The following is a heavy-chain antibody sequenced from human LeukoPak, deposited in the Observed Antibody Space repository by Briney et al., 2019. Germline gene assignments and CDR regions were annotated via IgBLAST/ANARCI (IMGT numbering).Heavy chain of an antibody. CDR2: ISSSSSYI. CDR3: ARTPGILTGDSGGY. J-gene: IGHJ4*02. V-gene: IGHV3-21*01. CDR1: EFTFSSYN. Sequence: GGSLRLSCVASEFTFSSYNMNWVRQAPGKGLEWVSSISSSSSYIYYADSVKGRFTISRDNAKNSLYLQMNSLRAEDTAVYYCARTPGILTGDSGGYWGQGTLVTVSS. D-gene: IGHD3-9*01.